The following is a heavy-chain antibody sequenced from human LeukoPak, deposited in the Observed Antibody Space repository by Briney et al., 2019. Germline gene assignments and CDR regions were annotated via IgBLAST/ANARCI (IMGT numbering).Heavy chain of an antibody. Sequence: SETLSLTCTVSGGSISSYSWSWIRQPPGKGLEWIGYIYYIGSTNYNPSLKSRVTISVDTSKNQFSLTLSSVTAADTAVYYCARRYGDYVWDYYYMDVWGKGTTVTVSS. CDR2: IYYIGST. V-gene: IGHV4-59*01. D-gene: IGHD4-17*01. CDR3: ARRYGDYVWDYYYMDV. CDR1: GGSISSYS. J-gene: IGHJ6*03.